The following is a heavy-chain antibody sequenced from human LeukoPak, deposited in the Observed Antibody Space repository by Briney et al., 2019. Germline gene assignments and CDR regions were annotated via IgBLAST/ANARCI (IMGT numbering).Heavy chain of an antibody. J-gene: IGHJ6*04. Sequence: GGSLRLSCAASGFTFSSYEMNWVRQATGRGLEWVSYISSSGSTIYYADSVKGRFTISRDNAKNSLYLQMNSLRAEDTAVYYCAELGITMIGGVWGKGTTVTISS. CDR1: GFTFSSYE. CDR2: ISSSGSTI. D-gene: IGHD3-10*02. CDR3: AELGITMIGGV. V-gene: IGHV3-48*03.